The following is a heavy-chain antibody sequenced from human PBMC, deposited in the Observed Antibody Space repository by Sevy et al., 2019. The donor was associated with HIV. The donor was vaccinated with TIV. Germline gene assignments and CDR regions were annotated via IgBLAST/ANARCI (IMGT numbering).Heavy chain of an antibody. CDR1: GFTFSSYA. Sequence: GGSLRLSCAASGFTFSSYAMHWVRQAPGKGLEWVAVISYDGSNKYYADSVKGRFTISKDNSKNTLYLRMNSLGAEDTAVYYCARFQSITMVRGVIITDDAFDIWGQGTMVTVSS. CDR3: ARFQSITMVRGVIITDDAFDI. V-gene: IGHV3-30-3*01. J-gene: IGHJ3*02. CDR2: ISYDGSNK. D-gene: IGHD3-10*01.